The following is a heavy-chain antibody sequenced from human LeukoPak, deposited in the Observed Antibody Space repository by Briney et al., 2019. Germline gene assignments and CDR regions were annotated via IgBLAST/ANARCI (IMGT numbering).Heavy chain of an antibody. D-gene: IGHD5-18*01. CDR2: IYYSGST. Sequence: PSETLSLTYTVSGGSISSGDYYWSWIRQPPGKGLEWIGYIYYSGSTYYNPSLKSRVTISVDTSKNQFSLKLSSVTAADTAVYYCARGGGYSYDHFDYWGQGTLVTVSS. CDR1: GGSISSGDYY. CDR3: ARGGGYSYDHFDY. J-gene: IGHJ4*02. V-gene: IGHV4-30-4*01.